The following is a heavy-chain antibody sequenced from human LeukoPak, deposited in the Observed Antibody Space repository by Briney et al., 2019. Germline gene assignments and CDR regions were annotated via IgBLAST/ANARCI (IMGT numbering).Heavy chain of an antibody. V-gene: IGHV4-34*01. CDR2: INHSGST. D-gene: IGHD5-24*01. CDR1: GGSFSGYY. Sequence: PSETLSLTCAVYGGSFSGYYWSWIRQPPGKELEWIGEINHSGSTNYNPSLKSRVTISVDTSKNQFSLKLSSVTAADTAVYYCARGRRGYNYDYWGQGTLVTVSS. J-gene: IGHJ4*02. CDR3: ARGRRGYNYDY.